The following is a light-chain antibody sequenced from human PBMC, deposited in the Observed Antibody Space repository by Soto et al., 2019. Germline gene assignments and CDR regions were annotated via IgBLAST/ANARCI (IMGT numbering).Light chain of an antibody. CDR3: HSRA. CDR1: QTISRW. CDR2: DAS. J-gene: IGKJ5*01. V-gene: IGKV1-5*01. Sequence: IQLTQTPSTLSASVGDEVTITCRASQTISRWLAWYQQKPGRAPKLLIYDASTLESGVPSRFSGSGSETEFTLTISRLQPDDFATYYCHSRAFGQGTRLDIK.